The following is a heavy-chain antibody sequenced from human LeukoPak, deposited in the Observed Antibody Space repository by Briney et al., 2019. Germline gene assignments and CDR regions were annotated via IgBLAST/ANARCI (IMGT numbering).Heavy chain of an antibody. CDR2: INPSGGST. J-gene: IGHJ6*02. D-gene: IGHD5-18*01. CDR1: GYTFTSYY. Sequence: ASVKVSCKASGYTFTSYYMHWVRQAPGQGLEWMGIINPSGGSTSYAQKFQGRVSMTRDTSTSTVYMELSSLRSEDTAVYYCARDRVGEDTAMVTPEYYYYYYGMDVWGQGTTVTVSS. CDR3: ARDRVGEDTAMVTPEYYYYYYGMDV. V-gene: IGHV1-46*01.